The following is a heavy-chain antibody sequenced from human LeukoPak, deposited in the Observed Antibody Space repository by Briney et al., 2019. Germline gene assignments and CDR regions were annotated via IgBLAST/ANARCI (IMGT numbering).Heavy chain of an antibody. Sequence: QTLSLTCAISGDSVSSNSVAWNWIRQSPSRGLEWLGRTYYRSKWYNDYAVSVKSRITINPDTSKNQFSLQLNSVTPEDTAAYYCARQRLYQGRGDYYGMDVWGQGTTVTVSS. CDR3: ARQRLYQGRGDYYGMDV. CDR1: GDSVSSNSVA. CDR2: TYYRSKWYN. V-gene: IGHV6-1*01. D-gene: IGHD1-26*01. J-gene: IGHJ6*02.